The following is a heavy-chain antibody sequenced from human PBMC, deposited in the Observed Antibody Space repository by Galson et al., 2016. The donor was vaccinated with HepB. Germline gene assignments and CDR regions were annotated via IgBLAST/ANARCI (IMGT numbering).Heavy chain of an antibody. CDR3: AKSGFFGELDK. CDR2: ISGSGGRT. J-gene: IGHJ4*02. CDR1: AGTFKNYA. V-gene: IGHV3-23*01. Sequence: SLRLSCAVSAGTFKNYAMNWVRQDPGKGLEWVAAISGSGGRTSYEDSVRGRFTISRDNSKNTLFLRMNSVGVEDTAVYFCAKSGFFGELDKWGQGTGVVVSS. D-gene: IGHD3-10*01.